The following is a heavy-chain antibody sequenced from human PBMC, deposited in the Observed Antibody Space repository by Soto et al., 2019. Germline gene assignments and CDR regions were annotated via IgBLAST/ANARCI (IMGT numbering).Heavy chain of an antibody. CDR1: GFTFSNSG. J-gene: IGHJ6*02. V-gene: IGHV3-23*01. CDR3: AKLLHISYYNVMDV. Sequence: EVQLLESGGDLVQPGGSLRLVCAASGFTFSNSGMRWVRQAPGKGLEWVPSIGPGGNRYYSDAVKGRFTISRDISKNTLFLQMDSLRAEDTATYYCAKLLHISYYNVMDVWGQGTTVTVSS. CDR2: IGPGGNR. D-gene: IGHD4-4*01.